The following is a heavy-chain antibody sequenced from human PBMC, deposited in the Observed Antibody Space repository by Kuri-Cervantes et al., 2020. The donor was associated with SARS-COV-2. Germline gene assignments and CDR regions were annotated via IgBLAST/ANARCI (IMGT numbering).Heavy chain of an antibody. D-gene: IGHD3-3*01. Sequence: SETLSLTCTVSGYSISSGYYWGWIRQPPGKGLEWIGSIYHSGSTYYNPSLKSRVTISVDTSKNQFSLKLSSVTAADTAVYYCARTYYDFWSGPLFGAFGIWGQGTMVTVSS. CDR3: ARTYYDFWSGPLFGAFGI. V-gene: IGHV4-38-2*02. J-gene: IGHJ3*02. CDR2: IYHSGST. CDR1: GYSISSGYY.